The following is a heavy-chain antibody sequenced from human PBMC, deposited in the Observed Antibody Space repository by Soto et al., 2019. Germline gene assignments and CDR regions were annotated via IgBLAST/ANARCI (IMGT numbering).Heavy chain of an antibody. D-gene: IGHD3-22*01. Sequence: LRLACAASGFTFGSYGMHWVRHAPGKGLEGVAVIWYDGSNKYYADSVKGRFTISRDNSKNTLYLQMNSLRAEDTAVYYCARDLRGYYYDSSGYDGVDYWGQGTLVTVSS. CDR2: IWYDGSNK. CDR3: ARDLRGYYYDSSGYDGVDY. CDR1: GFTFGSYG. V-gene: IGHV3-33*01. J-gene: IGHJ4*02.